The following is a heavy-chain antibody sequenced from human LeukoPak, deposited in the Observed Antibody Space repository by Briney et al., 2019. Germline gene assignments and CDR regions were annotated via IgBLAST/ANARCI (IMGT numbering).Heavy chain of an antibody. V-gene: IGHV3-30*03. CDR3: TTYLGAYAADYFDF. CDR1: GFTFSSYG. Sequence: GRSLRLSCAASGFTFSSYGMHWVRQAPGKGLEWVAVISYDGSNKYYADSVKGRFTISRDDSKNTLNLQMNSLKTEDTAVYYCTTYLGAYAADYFDFWGQGTLVTVSS. J-gene: IGHJ4*02. CDR2: ISYDGSNK. D-gene: IGHD5-12*01.